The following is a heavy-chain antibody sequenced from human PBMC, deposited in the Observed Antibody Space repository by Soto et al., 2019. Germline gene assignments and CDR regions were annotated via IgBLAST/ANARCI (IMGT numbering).Heavy chain of an antibody. CDR1: GYTFTGNY. V-gene: IGHV1-2*02. D-gene: IGHD3-3*01. CDR2: VNPDNGGT. CDR3: ARDPRPPSGWLGFWEYGMDV. Sequence: WASVKVSCKASGYTFTGNYIHWVRQAPGQGLEWMGWVNPDNGGTTSAQKFQGRVTMTRDTSVTTAYMELSRLTSDDTAVYYCARDPRPPSGWLGFWEYGMDVWGQGTTVTVS. J-gene: IGHJ6*02.